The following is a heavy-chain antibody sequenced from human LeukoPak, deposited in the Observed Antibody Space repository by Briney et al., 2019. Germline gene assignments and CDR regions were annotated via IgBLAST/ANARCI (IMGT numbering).Heavy chain of an antibody. J-gene: IGHJ4*02. CDR3: ARVLWFGEWR. Sequence: ASVKVSCKASGYTFSGYYIHWVRQAPGQGLEWMGWINPNSGGTNYAQKFQGRVTMTRDTSISTAYMELSRLRSDDTAVYYCARVLWFGEWRWGQGTLVTVSS. CDR1: GYTFSGYY. V-gene: IGHV1-2*02. CDR2: INPNSGGT. D-gene: IGHD3-10*01.